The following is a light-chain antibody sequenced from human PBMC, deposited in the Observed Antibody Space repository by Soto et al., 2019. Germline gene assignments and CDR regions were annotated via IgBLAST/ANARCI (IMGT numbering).Light chain of an antibody. CDR2: GAS. CDR1: QSVSSDY. Sequence: EIVLTQSPGTLSLSPGERATLSCRASQSVSSDYLAWYQQKPGQAPRLLISGASNRATGIPDRFSGRGSGTDFTLTISRLEPEDFAVYYCQQYGSSPRTFGQGTKVEIK. CDR3: QQYGSSPRT. V-gene: IGKV3-20*01. J-gene: IGKJ1*01.